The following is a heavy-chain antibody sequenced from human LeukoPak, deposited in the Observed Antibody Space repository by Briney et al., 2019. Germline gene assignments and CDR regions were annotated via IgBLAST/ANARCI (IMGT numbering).Heavy chain of an antibody. Sequence: GGSLRLSCAASGFTFSDYYMSWIRQAPGKGLEWVSYISSSGSTIYYADSVKGRFTISRDNAKNSLYLQMNSLRAEDTAVYYCARDQVYAFWSGRFDYHYYYMDVWGKGTTVTVSS. CDR2: ISSSGSTI. J-gene: IGHJ6*03. V-gene: IGHV3-11*04. D-gene: IGHD3-3*01. CDR3: ARDQVYAFWSGRFDYHYYYMDV. CDR1: GFTFSDYY.